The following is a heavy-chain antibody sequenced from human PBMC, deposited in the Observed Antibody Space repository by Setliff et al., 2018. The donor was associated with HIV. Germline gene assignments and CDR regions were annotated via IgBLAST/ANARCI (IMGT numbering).Heavy chain of an antibody. Sequence: PSETLSLTCTVSGGSIRTYYWSWIRQPPGKGLEWIGYIFYSVNTNYNPSLKGRVTISVDTSKNQLSLKLTSVVAADTGLYFCARGRDASTWYLSHFYSYYYLDVWGNGTTVTVSS. J-gene: IGHJ6*03. CDR3: ARGRDASTWYLSHFYSYYYLDV. CDR1: GGSIRTYY. V-gene: IGHV4-59*08. CDR2: IFYSVNT. D-gene: IGHD6-13*01.